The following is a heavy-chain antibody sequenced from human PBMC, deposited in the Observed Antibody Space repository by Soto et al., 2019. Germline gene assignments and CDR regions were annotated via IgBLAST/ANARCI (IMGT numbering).Heavy chain of an antibody. CDR3: ARDGGRHSGGIDY. V-gene: IGHV1-69*01. CDR1: GGTFSSYS. D-gene: IGHD1-26*01. CDR2: IIPIFGTA. J-gene: IGHJ4*02. Sequence: QVQLVQSGAEVKKPGSSVKVSCKASGGTFSSYSINWVRQAPGQGLEWMGEIIPIFGTANYAQKFQGRVTITADEATSTAYMELSSLRSEDTAVYYCARDGGRHSGGIDYWGQGTLVTVSS.